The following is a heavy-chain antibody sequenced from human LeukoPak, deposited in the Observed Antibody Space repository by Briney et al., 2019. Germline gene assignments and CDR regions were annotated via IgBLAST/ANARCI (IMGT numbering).Heavy chain of an antibody. CDR1: GGSISSYY. V-gene: IGHV4-59*12. Sequence: SETLSLTCTVSGGSISSYYWSWIRQPPGKGLEWIGYIYYSGSTNYNPSLKSRVAISVDTSKNQFSLKLSSVTAADTAVYYCAREYGDFDAFDIWGQGTMVTVSS. CDR2: IYYSGST. J-gene: IGHJ3*02. CDR3: AREYGDFDAFDI. D-gene: IGHD4-17*01.